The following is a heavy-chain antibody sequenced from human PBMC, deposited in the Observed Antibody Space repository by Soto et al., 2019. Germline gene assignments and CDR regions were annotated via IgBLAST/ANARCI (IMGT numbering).Heavy chain of an antibody. Sequence: GESLKISCKGSGYSFTSYWISWVRQMPGKGLEWMGRIDPSDSYTNYSPSFQGHVTISADKSISTAYLQWSSLKASDTATYYCARHVWSPPGWYYYGMDVWGQGTTVTVSS. CDR3: ARHVWSPPGWYYYGMDV. V-gene: IGHV5-10-1*01. D-gene: IGHD2-21*01. J-gene: IGHJ6*02. CDR1: GYSFTSYW. CDR2: IDPSDSYT.